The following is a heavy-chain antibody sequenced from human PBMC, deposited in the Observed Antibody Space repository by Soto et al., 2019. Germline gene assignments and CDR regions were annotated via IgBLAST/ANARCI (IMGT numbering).Heavy chain of an antibody. V-gene: IGHV3-23*01. D-gene: IGHD3-10*01. CDR3: GKEISGSYYNPHWFEH. J-gene: IGHJ5*02. CDR1: GFTFSSYA. Sequence: EVQLLESGGGLVQPGGSLRLSCAASGFTFSSYAMSWVPQATGKGLEWVSAISGSGGSTYYEDPVKGRFTISRDNSRDTMYLDMNSLRAEDTTVYYCGKEISGSYYNPHWFEHWGQGTLVSVSS. CDR2: ISGSGGST.